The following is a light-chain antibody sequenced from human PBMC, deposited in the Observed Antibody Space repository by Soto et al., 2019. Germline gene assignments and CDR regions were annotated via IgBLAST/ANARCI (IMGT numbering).Light chain of an antibody. Sequence: EIVLTQSPGTLSLSPGERATLSCRASQSVSNNYLAWYQQKPGQAPRLLIYDTSNRATGIPARFSGSGSGTEFTLTINSLEPEDSAVYYCQQYGSSPTWTFGQGTKVDIK. CDR1: QSVSNNY. V-gene: IGKV3-20*01. CDR3: QQYGSSPTWT. J-gene: IGKJ1*01. CDR2: DTS.